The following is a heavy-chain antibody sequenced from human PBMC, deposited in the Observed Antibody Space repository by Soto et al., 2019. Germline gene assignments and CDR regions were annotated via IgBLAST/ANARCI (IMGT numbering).Heavy chain of an antibody. J-gene: IGHJ4*02. CDR3: VRDRFGSWTFDY. Sequence: QVQLVQSGAEVKEPGASVKVSCKASGYNFASNHMHWVRQIPGQGLEWMGIIHPTDGSTSYAQSFRSRITLTRDAPTNTDYMELRGLTSEDTAVYYCVRDRFGSWTFDYWGQGTLLTVSS. D-gene: IGHD6-13*01. CDR1: GYNFASNH. CDR2: IHPTDGST. V-gene: IGHV1-46*01.